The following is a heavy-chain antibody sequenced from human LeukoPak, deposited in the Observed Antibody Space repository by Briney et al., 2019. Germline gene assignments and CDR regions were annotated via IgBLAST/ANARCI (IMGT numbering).Heavy chain of an antibody. V-gene: IGHV3-30*18. Sequence: GGSLRLSCAVSGFTFSNYGMHWVRQAPGKGLGWVAVISYHGTYKYYADSVRGRFTISRDNSKNTLYLQLNTLRADDTATYYCAKPISGGLAVTADWFHPWGQGTLVVVSS. CDR3: AKPISGGLAVTADWFHP. CDR2: ISYHGTYK. J-gene: IGHJ5*01. D-gene: IGHD6-19*01. CDR1: GFTFSNYG.